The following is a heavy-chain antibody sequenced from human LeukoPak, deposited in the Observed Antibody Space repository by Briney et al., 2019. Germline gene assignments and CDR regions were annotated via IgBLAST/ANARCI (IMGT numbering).Heavy chain of an antibody. V-gene: IGHV4-61*02. D-gene: IGHD3-10*02. Sequence: SETLSLTCTVSGGSSSRGDYYWSWIRQSAGKGLEWIGRVYTSGNTMYNPSLESQVTISIATSNNQFSLRLNSVTAADTAVYYCARGGTIFTFFDYWGQGTLVTVSS. CDR3: ARGGTIFTFFDY. J-gene: IGHJ4*02. CDR2: VYTSGNT. CDR1: GGSSSRGDYY.